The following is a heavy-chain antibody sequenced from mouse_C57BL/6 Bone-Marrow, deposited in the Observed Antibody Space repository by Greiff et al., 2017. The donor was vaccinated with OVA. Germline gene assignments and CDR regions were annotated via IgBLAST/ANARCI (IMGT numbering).Heavy chain of an antibody. D-gene: IGHD2-1*01. J-gene: IGHJ2*01. CDR1: GYSITSGYY. CDR3: ARDYGNPYFDD. CDR2: ISYDGSN. Sequence: EVKLMESGPGLVKPSQSLSLTCSVTGYSITSGYYWNWLRQFPGNKLEWMGYISYDGSNNYNPSLKNRISITRDTSKNQFFLKLNSVTTEDTATYYCARDYGNPYFDDWGQGTTLTVSS. V-gene: IGHV3-6*01.